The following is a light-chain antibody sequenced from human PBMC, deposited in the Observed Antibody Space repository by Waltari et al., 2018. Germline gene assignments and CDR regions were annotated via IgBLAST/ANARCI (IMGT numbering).Light chain of an antibody. V-gene: IGLV2-14*03. Sequence: QSALTQPASVSGSPGQSITLSCTGTGSDVGSYFYFSWYQQHPGKGPKLMIFDVSNRPSGVSNRFSGSKSGNTASLTISGLQAEDEADYYCSSYTSSGTVIFGGGTKLTVL. J-gene: IGLJ2*01. CDR1: GSDVGSYFY. CDR2: DVS. CDR3: SSYTSSGTVI.